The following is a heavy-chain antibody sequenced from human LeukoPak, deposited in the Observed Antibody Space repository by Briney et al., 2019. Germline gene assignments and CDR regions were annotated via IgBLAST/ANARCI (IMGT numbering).Heavy chain of an antibody. J-gene: IGHJ4*02. Sequence: GGSLRLSCAASGFTFSSYAMNWVRQAPGKGLEWVSTISGGGGSTNYADSVKGRFTFSRDNSKNTLYLQMNSLRAEDTAVYYCMKDLVGTILGGGLDYWGQGTLVTVSS. D-gene: IGHD3-10*02. CDR1: GFTFSSYA. V-gene: IGHV3-23*01. CDR2: ISGGGGST. CDR3: MKDLVGTILGGGLDY.